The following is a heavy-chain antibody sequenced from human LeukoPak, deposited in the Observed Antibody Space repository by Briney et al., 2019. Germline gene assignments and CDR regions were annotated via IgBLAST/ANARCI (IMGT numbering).Heavy chain of an antibody. CDR2: MSGSGGST. V-gene: IGHV3-23*01. D-gene: IGHD2-2*01. CDR1: GFTFSRSA. J-gene: IGHJ5*02. CDR3: AKPYCSSTSCYRAGWFDP. Sequence: PGGSLRLSCAASGFTFSRSAMTWVRQAPGKGLEWVSAMSGSGGSTYYADSVKGRFTISRDNSKNTLYLQMNSLRAEDTAVYYCAKPYCSSTSCYRAGWFDPWGQGTLVTVSS.